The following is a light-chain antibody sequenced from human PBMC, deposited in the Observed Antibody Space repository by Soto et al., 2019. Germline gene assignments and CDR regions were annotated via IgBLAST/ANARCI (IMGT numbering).Light chain of an antibody. CDR1: SSDVGAYNY. V-gene: IGLV2-8*01. Sequence: HSALTQPPSASGSPGQSVTISCTGTSSDVGAYNYVSWYQQHAGKAPKLVIYEVTKRPSGVPDRFSGSKSANTASLTVSGLKAEDEADYYCRSFASSNTWVFGGGTKLTVL. CDR3: RSFASSNTWV. CDR2: EVT. J-gene: IGLJ3*02.